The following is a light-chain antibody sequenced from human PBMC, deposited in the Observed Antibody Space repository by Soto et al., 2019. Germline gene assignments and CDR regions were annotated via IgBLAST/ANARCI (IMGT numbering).Light chain of an antibody. J-gene: IGKJ1*01. CDR3: QQYGSSPGS. V-gene: IGKV3-20*01. CDR1: QSVSSSY. Sequence: EIVLTQSPGTLSLSPGERATLSCRASQSVSSSYLVWYLQKPGQAPRHLIYGASSRATGIPNRFSGSGSGTDFTLTISRLEPEDFAVYYCQQYGSSPGSFGQGTEMEIK. CDR2: GAS.